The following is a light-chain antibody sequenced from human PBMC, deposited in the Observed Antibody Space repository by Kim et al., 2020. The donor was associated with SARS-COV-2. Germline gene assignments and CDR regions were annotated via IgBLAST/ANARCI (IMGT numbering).Light chain of an antibody. V-gene: IGLV1-40*01. CDR2: GNS. CDR3: QSYDSSLSGSV. Sequence: QRVTSSCTGSKSNIGAGYDVHWYQQHPGTAPKLLIYGNSNRPSGVPDRFSGSKSGTSASLAITGLQAEDEADYYCQSYDSSLSGSVFGGGTQLTVL. J-gene: IGLJ2*01. CDR1: KSNIGAGYD.